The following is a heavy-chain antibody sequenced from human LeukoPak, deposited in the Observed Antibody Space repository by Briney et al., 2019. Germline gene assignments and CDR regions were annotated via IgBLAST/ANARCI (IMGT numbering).Heavy chain of an antibody. CDR2: ICLDGGDK. D-gene: IGHD1-1*01. CDR1: GFTFSSYN. CDR3: VKDSNWSFDY. Sequence: GGSLTLSCAASGFTFSSYNMHWVRQAPGKGLEWLAFICLDGGDKYYADSVKGRFTISRDNSKSTLYLQANSLRAEDTAVYYCVKDSNWSFDYWGQGTLVTVSS. V-gene: IGHV3-30*02. J-gene: IGHJ4*02.